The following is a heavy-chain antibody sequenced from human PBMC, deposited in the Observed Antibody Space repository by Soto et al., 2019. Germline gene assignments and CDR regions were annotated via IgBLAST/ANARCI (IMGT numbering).Heavy chain of an antibody. D-gene: IGHD5-12*01. V-gene: IGHV3-33*01. Sequence: PGGSLRLSCAASGFTFSSYGMHWVRQAPGKGLEWVAVIWYDGSNKYYADSVKGRFTISRDNSKNTLYLQMNSLRAEDTAVYYCAREASRDGYNWSIYYYYYYGMDVWGQGTTVTVSS. CDR3: AREASRDGYNWSIYYYYYYGMDV. CDR2: IWYDGSNK. J-gene: IGHJ6*02. CDR1: GFTFSSYG.